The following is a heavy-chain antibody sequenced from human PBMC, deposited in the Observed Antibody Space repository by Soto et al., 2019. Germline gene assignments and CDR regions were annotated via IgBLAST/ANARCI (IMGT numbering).Heavy chain of an antibody. D-gene: IGHD3-22*01. J-gene: IGHJ1*01. V-gene: IGHV3-53*01. Sequence: EVQLVESGGGLIQPGGSLRLSCAASGFTVSRNYMSWVRQAPGKGLEWVSVIYSGGSTYYADSVKGRFTISRDNSKNTLYLQMNSLRAEDTAVYYCARDRVESGYPEYFQHWGQGTLVTVSS. CDR2: IYSGGST. CDR3: ARDRVESGYPEYFQH. CDR1: GFTVSRNY.